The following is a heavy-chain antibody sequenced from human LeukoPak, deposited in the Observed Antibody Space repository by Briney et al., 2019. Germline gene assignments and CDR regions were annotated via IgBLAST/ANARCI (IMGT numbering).Heavy chain of an antibody. J-gene: IGHJ4*02. V-gene: IGHV3-23*01. Sequence: GGSLRLSCAASEFTFSNYAMTWVRQAPGKGLEWVSVISGSGVSTYYADSVKGRFTISRDNSKNTLFLQMNSLRGEDTAMYYCARVQGGGYRTADYWGQGTLVTVSS. CDR3: ARVQGGGYRTADY. D-gene: IGHD6-19*01. CDR1: EFTFSNYA. CDR2: ISGSGVST.